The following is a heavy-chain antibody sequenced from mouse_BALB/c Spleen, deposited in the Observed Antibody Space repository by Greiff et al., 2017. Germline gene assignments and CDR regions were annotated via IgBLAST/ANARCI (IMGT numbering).Heavy chain of an antibody. CDR3: ARVDGYYGWFAY. CDR2: IWGDGST. J-gene: IGHJ3*01. Sequence: VKVEESGPGLVAPSQSLSITCTASGFSLTGYGVNWVRQPPGKGLEWLGMIWGDGSTDYNSALKSRLSISKDNSKSQVFLKMNSLQTDDTARYYCARVDGYYGWFAYWGQGTLVTVSA. CDR1: GFSLTGYG. D-gene: IGHD2-3*01. V-gene: IGHV2-6-7*01.